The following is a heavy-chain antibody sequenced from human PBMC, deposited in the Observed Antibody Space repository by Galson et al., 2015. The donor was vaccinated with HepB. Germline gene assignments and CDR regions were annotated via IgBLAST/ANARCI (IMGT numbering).Heavy chain of an antibody. CDR2: ISAYNGDT. CDR3: ARVGYCSSTSCYRYFDL. V-gene: IGHV1-18*01. CDR1: GYTFNTYG. Sequence: SCKASGYTFNTYGIGWVRQAPGQGLDWMGWISAYNGDTNYAQKFQGRVTMTTDTSTSTAYMELRSLRSDDTAVYYCARVGYCSSTSCYRYFDLWGRGTLVTVSS. D-gene: IGHD2-2*02. J-gene: IGHJ2*01.